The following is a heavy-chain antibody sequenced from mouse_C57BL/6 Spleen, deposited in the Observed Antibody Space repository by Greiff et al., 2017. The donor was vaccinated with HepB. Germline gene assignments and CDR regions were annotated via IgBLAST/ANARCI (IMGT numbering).Heavy chain of an antibody. V-gene: IGHV1-53*01. CDR2: INPSNGGT. Sequence: VQLQQPGTELVKPGASVKLSCKASGYTFTSYWMHWVKQRPGHGLEWIGNINPSNGGTNYNEKFKSKATLTVDKSSSTAYMQLSSLTSEYSAVYYVARAEDYYDRWFAYWGQGTLVTVSA. D-gene: IGHD1-1*01. J-gene: IGHJ3*01. CDR3: ARAEDYYDRWFAY. CDR1: GYTFTSYW.